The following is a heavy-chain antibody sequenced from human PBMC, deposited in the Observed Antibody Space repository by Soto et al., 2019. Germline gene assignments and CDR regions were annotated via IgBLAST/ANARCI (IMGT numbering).Heavy chain of an antibody. D-gene: IGHD6-13*01. Sequence: QVQLQQSGPGLVKPSQTLSLTCAISGDSVSSNTVALNWIRQSPSSGLEWLGRTYYRSKWYDDYAESVKSRITINPDTSKNQFSLHLNSVTLEDTAVYYCAGSWFGQQVHWFDFWGQGTRVTVSS. J-gene: IGHJ5*01. CDR2: TYYRSKWYD. CDR3: AGSWFGQQVHWFDF. CDR1: GDSVSSNTVA. V-gene: IGHV6-1*01.